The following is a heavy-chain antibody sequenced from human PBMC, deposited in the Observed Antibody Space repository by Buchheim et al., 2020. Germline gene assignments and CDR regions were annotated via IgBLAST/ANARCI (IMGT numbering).Heavy chain of an antibody. J-gene: IGHJ4*02. CDR1: GGALSGYG. CDR2: IIPMSGTS. CDR3: ARIYCSSSSCAGYFDS. Sequence: QVHLVQSGPEVKKSGSSVTVSCKASGGALSGYGFSWVRQAPGQGLEWMGGIIPMSGTSTYAARFQGSVTIIADKSTNTGYMELGSLRSEDTAVYFCARIYCSSSSCAGYFDSWGQGT. V-gene: IGHV1-69*06. D-gene: IGHD6-13*01.